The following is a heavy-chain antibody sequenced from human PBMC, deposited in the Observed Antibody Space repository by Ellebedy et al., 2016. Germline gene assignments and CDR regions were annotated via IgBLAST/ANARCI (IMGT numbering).Heavy chain of an antibody. CDR3: ARKLLPDY. Sequence: GESLKISXAASGFTFSSYAMSWVRQAPGKGLEWVANIKQDGSEKYYVDSVKGRFTISRDNAKNSLYLQMNSLRAEDTAVYYCARKLLPDYWGQGTLVTVSS. D-gene: IGHD2/OR15-2a*01. V-gene: IGHV3-7*01. CDR2: IKQDGSEK. CDR1: GFTFSSYA. J-gene: IGHJ4*02.